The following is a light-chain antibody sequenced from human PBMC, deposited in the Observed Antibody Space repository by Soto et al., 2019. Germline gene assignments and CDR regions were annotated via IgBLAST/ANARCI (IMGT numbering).Light chain of an antibody. CDR1: HDIRKY. CDR3: QQYENFPIT. V-gene: IGKV1-33*01. CDR2: DAS. Sequence: DIQMTQSRSSLSSSVGDIFTITGQASHDIRKYLNWYQQKPGKAPRLLIYDASNMEKGVPSRFTGSGSGTDFILTISSLQPEDIATYYCQQYENFPITFGQGTRLEIK. J-gene: IGKJ5*01.